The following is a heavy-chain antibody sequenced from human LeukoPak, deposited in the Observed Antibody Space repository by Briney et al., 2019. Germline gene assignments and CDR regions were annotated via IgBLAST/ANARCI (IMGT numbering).Heavy chain of an antibody. CDR1: GYTFTGYY. CDR2: INPNSGGT. V-gene: IGHV1-2*02. Sequence: ASVKVSCKASGYTFTGYYMHWVRQAPGQGLEWMGWINPNSGGTNYAQKIQGRVTMTRDTSISTAYMELSRLRSDDTAVYYCARGLSVWFGELYYYYYMDVWGKGTTVTVSS. J-gene: IGHJ6*03. D-gene: IGHD3-10*01. CDR3: ARGLSVWFGELYYYYYMDV.